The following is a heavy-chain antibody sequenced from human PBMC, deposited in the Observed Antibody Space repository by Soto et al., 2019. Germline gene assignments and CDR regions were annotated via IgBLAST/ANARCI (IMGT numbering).Heavy chain of an antibody. CDR1: GGSISSSSYY. D-gene: IGHD2-15*01. CDR2: IYYSGTT. CDR3: ARLRGYCSGGSCYNFDC. Sequence: KTSETLSLTCTVSGGSISSSSYYWGWIRQTPXKGLEWIGSIYYSGTTNYNPSLKSRVSISVDTSKNQFSLRLSSVTAVDTAIYYCARLRGYCSGGSCYNFDCWGQGTLVTVSS. V-gene: IGHV4-39*01. J-gene: IGHJ4*02.